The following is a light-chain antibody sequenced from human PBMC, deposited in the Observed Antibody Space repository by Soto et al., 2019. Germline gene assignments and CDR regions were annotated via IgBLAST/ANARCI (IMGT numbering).Light chain of an antibody. CDR1: NSNIGPGYD. Sequence: QSVLTQPPSVSGAPGQRVTISCTGSNSNIGPGYDVHWYQQLPGTAPKLLIYANSNRPSGVPDRFTGSKSGTSASLAITDPQAEDEAVYYCQSYDTSLGGSIFGGGTKLTVL. CDR3: QSYDTSLGGSI. V-gene: IGLV1-40*01. CDR2: ANS. J-gene: IGLJ2*01.